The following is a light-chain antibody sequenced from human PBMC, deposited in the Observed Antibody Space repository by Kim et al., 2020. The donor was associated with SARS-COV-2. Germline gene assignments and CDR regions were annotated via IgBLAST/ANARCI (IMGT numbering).Light chain of an antibody. Sequence: EIVLTQSPGTLSLSPGERATLSCRASQSIRSSYLAWYQQKPGQAPRLLIYGSSTRATGIPDRFSGSGSGTDFTLTISRLEPEDLAVYYCQQYDNSPLYTFGQGTKLEI. J-gene: IGKJ2*01. CDR3: QQYDNSPLYT. CDR1: QSIRSSY. CDR2: GSS. V-gene: IGKV3-20*01.